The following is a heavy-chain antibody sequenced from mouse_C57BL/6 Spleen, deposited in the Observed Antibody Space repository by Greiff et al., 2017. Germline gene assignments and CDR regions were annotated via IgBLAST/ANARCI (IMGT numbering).Heavy chain of an antibody. CDR1: GFNIKDYY. CDR3: AGSYSNYLAWFAY. V-gene: IGHV14-2*01. J-gene: IGHJ3*01. D-gene: IGHD2-5*01. CDR2: IDPEDGET. Sequence: VQLKESGAELVKPGASVKLSCTASGFNIKDYYMHWVKQRTEQGLEWIGRIDPEDGETKYAPKFQGKATITADTSSNTAYLQHSSLTSEDTAVYYWAGSYSNYLAWFAYWGQGTLVTVSA.